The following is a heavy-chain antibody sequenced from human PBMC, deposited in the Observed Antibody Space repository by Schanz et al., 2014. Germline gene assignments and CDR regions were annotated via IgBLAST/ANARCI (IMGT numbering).Heavy chain of an antibody. CDR1: GFTFSNHG. CDR2: IWYDGSNE. Sequence: QVQLVESGGGVVQPGRSLRLSCAASGFTFSNHGMHWVRQSPGKGLEWVALIWYDGSNEYYADSVKGRFTISRDSSKNTLYLHMNNLRAEDAAIYYCARMSWLQIEYFQHWGQGTLVTVSS. V-gene: IGHV3-33*01. D-gene: IGHD5-12*01. J-gene: IGHJ1*01. CDR3: ARMSWLQIEYFQH.